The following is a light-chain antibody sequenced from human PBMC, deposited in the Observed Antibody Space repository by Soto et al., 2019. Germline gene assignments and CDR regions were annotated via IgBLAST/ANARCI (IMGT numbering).Light chain of an antibody. V-gene: IGKV3-20*01. CDR1: ESVGDY. J-gene: IGKJ5*01. CDR3: QQYVTSPAIT. CDR2: GAT. Sequence: EIVLTQSPGALSLSPGERATLSCWASESVGDYLAWYQQKPGQAPRLLIYGATKRTSGTPDRFSGTGSETAFTLAIRRLEPGDFAVYYCQQYVTSPAITLGQGTRLEIK.